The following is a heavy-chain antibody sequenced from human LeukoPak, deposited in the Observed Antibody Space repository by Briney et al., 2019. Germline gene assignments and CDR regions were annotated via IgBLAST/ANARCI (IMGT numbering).Heavy chain of an antibody. J-gene: IGHJ3*02. CDR2: ISSSSSTI. Sequence: PGGSLRLSCAASGFTFSSYGMSWVRQAPGKGLEWVSYISSSSSTIYYADSVKGRFTISRDNAKNSLYLQMNSLRAEDTAVYYCAREKYYGSGSPYRDDAFDIWGQGTMVTVSS. D-gene: IGHD3-10*01. V-gene: IGHV3-48*04. CDR3: AREKYYGSGSPYRDDAFDI. CDR1: GFTFSSYG.